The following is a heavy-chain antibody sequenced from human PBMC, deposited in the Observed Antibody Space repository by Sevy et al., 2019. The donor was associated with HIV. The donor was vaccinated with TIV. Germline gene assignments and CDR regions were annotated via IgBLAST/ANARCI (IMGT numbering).Heavy chain of an antibody. D-gene: IGHD6-19*01. Sequence: GGSLRLSCAASGFTFRNYAIHWVRQAPGKGLEWVAVISHDGSHKYSADHVKGRFTSSRNNSKNTTYLQMNSLGAEDTATYYCARDPTIDASGGYYLDYWGQGTLVTVSS. CDR3: ARDPTIDASGGYYLDY. CDR1: GFTFRNYA. CDR2: ISHDGSHK. V-gene: IGHV3-30*04. J-gene: IGHJ4*02.